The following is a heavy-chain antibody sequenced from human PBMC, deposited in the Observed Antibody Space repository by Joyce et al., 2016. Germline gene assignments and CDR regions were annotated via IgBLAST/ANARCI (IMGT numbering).Heavy chain of an antibody. CDR3: ARGDVVRYYYYAMDV. D-gene: IGHD2-15*01. V-gene: IGHV3-33*01. J-gene: IGHJ6*02. CDR2: IWNDGANE. CDR1: GSSISSHA. Sequence: QVQLVASGRGVVQPGRSLRLSCSVSGSSISSHAMNWVRQAPGKGLEWVAGIWNDGANENSADSVEGRFTISRDNSKNTVFLQIDSLRVEDTARYYCARGDVVRYYYYAMDVWGQGTTVTVSS.